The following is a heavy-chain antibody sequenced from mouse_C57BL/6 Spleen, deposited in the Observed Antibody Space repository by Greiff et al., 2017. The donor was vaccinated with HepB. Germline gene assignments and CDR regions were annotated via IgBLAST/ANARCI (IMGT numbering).Heavy chain of an antibody. V-gene: IGHV1-69*01. CDR3: ARRVNSYSAHWYFDV. J-gene: IGHJ1*03. D-gene: IGHD1-3*01. CDR2: IDPSDSYT. CDR1: GYTFTSYW. Sequence: QVQLQQPGAELVMPGASVKLSCKASGYTFTSYWMHWVKQRPGQGLEWIGEIDPSDSYTNYNQKFKGKSTLTVDKSSSTAYMQLSSLTSEDSAVYYCARRVNSYSAHWYFDVWGTGTTVTVSS.